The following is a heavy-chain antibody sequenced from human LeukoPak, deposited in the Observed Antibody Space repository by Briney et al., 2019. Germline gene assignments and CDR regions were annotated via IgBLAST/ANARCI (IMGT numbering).Heavy chain of an antibody. Sequence: GGSLRLSCAASGFTFSSYSMNWVRQAPGKGLEWVSSISSSSSYIYYADSVKGRFTISRDNAKNSLYLQMNSLRAEDTAVYYCARGNYGDYPFSDAFDIWGQGTMVTVSS. V-gene: IGHV3-21*01. D-gene: IGHD4-17*01. J-gene: IGHJ3*02. CDR1: GFTFSSYS. CDR3: ARGNYGDYPFSDAFDI. CDR2: ISSSSSYI.